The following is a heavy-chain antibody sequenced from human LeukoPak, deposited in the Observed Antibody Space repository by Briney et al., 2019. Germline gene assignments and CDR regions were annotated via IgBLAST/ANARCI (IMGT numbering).Heavy chain of an antibody. V-gene: IGHV5-51*01. CDR3: ARGEAYASSWNGD. J-gene: IGHJ4*02. D-gene: IGHD6-13*01. CDR2: IYPGNSDT. CDR1: GYSFTNYW. Sequence: GASLQISCQGSGYSFTNYWIAWVRPMPGKGLEYMGIIYPGNSDTTYSPSSPGQVIISADTSITTAYLQWSSLKASDTAMYYCARGEAYASSWNGDWGQGTLVTVSS.